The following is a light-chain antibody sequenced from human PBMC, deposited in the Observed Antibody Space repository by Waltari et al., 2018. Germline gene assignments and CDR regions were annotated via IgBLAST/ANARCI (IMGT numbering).Light chain of an antibody. Sequence: DIQMTQSPPTLSASVGDRVTITCRASQSITTWLAWYQQKPGKAPKLLVYRASNLESGVPSRFSGSGSGTEFTLTISSLQPDDFATYYCQQYDNYWTFGQGTKVEIK. CDR2: RAS. CDR1: QSITTW. J-gene: IGKJ1*01. CDR3: QQYDNYWT. V-gene: IGKV1-5*03.